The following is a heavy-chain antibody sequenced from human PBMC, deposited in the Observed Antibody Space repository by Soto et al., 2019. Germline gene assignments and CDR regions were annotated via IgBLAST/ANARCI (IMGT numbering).Heavy chain of an antibody. CDR2: ISVSDAFI. D-gene: IGHD1-20*01. CDR3: TRETVAGITGLDY. J-gene: IGHJ4*02. CDR1: GFNFGAFA. Sequence: PGGSLRLSCAASGFNFGAFAVNWVRQAPGKGLEWVSGISVSDAFIYYADSVRGRFSISRDASENILYLQMNSLRVDDTALYYCTRETVAGITGLDYWGPGTLVTVSS. V-gene: IGHV3-23*01.